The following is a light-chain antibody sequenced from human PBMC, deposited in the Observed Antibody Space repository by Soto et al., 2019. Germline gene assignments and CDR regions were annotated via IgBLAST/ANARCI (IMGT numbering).Light chain of an antibody. J-gene: IGKJ2*01. Sequence: SVLTQSPGTLSLSPGERATLSCRASRSVSSSYLAWYQQKPGQAPRLLIYGASSRATGIPDRFSGSGSGTDFTLTISRLEPEDFAVYYCQQYGSSPTYTFGQGTKLEIK. V-gene: IGKV3-20*01. CDR1: RSVSSSY. CDR2: GAS. CDR3: QQYGSSPTYT.